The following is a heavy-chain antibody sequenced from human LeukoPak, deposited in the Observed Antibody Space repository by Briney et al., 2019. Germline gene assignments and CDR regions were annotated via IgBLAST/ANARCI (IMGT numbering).Heavy chain of an antibody. CDR2: IRGSGYGT. CDR3: ARDPNGDYIGAFDM. D-gene: IGHD4-17*01. J-gene: IGHJ3*02. Sequence: GGSLRLSCAASGFTSSNYALMWVCQAPGKGLEWVSAIRGSGYGTFYADSVEGRFTISRDNSKNMLYLQMNSLRAEDTALYYCARDPNGDYIGAFDMRGQGTKVTVSS. V-gene: IGHV3-23*01. CDR1: GFTSSNYA.